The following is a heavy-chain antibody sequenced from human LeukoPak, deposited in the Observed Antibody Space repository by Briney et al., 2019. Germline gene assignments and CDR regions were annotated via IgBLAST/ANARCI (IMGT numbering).Heavy chain of an antibody. CDR1: GFTFSSYG. D-gene: IGHD2-2*02. J-gene: IGHJ6*02. Sequence: PGRSLRLSCAASGFTFSSYGMHWVRQAPGKGLEWVAVIWYDGSNEYYADSVKGRFTISRDNSKNTLYLQMNSLRAEDTAVYYCARGYCSSTSCYRYYYYYGMDVWGQGTTVTVSS. CDR3: ARGYCSSTSCYRYYYYYGMDV. V-gene: IGHV3-33*01. CDR2: IWYDGSNE.